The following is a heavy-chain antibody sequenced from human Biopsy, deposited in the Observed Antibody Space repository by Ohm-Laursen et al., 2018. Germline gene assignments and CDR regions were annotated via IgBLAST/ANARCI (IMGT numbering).Heavy chain of an antibody. CDR2: IYLDGNT. V-gene: IGHV3-53*01. Sequence: SLRLSCSSSGFTVSITYMSWVRHAPGKGLEWVSIIYLDGNTYYTDSVKGRITISRDNSKNALYLQMNSLRPADTAKYYCVRGRDYWGQGTLVTVSS. J-gene: IGHJ4*02. CDR1: GFTVSITY. CDR3: VRGRDY.